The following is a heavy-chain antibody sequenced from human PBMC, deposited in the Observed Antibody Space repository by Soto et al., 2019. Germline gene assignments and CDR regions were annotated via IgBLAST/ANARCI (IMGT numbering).Heavy chain of an antibody. V-gene: IGHV4-31*03. CDR2: IYYSGST. CDR1: GGSISSGGYY. CDR3: ARGQQLARSLPPRNWFDP. J-gene: IGHJ5*02. Sequence: VQLQESGPGLVKPSQTLSLTCTVSGGSISSGGYYWSWICQLPGKGLEWIGYIYYSGSTYYNPSLKSRVSILPDKSKNQFSLKLSSVTAADTAVYYCARGQQLARSLPPRNWFDPWGPGTLVTVSS. D-gene: IGHD6-13*01.